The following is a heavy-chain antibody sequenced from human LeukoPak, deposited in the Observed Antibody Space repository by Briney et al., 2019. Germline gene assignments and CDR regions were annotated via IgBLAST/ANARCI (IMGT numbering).Heavy chain of an antibody. CDR1: GYTFTKHG. Sequence: EASVKVPCKASGYTFTKHGISWVRQAPGQGLEWMGWISVYNGNTNYAQRLQGRVTMTTDTSTNTAYMELRSLRSDDTAVYYCARGRNPYYDSSGIDYWGQGTLVTVSS. V-gene: IGHV1-18*01. CDR3: ARGRNPYYDSSGIDY. D-gene: IGHD3-22*01. J-gene: IGHJ4*02. CDR2: ISVYNGNT.